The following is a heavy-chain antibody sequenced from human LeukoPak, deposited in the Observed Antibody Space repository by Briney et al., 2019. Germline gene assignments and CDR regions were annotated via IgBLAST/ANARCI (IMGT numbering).Heavy chain of an antibody. CDR3: ARGHVLRFLEWLMLDY. Sequence: SVKVSCKASGGTFSSYAISWVRQAPGQGLEWMGGIIPIFGTANYAQKFQGRVTITTDESTSTACMELSSLRSEDTAVYYCARGHVLRFLEWLMLDYWGQGTLVTVSS. V-gene: IGHV1-69*05. CDR1: GGTFSSYA. J-gene: IGHJ4*02. CDR2: IIPIFGTA. D-gene: IGHD3-3*01.